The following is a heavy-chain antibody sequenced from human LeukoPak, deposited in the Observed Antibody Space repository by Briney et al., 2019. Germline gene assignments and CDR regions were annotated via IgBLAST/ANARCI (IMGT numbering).Heavy chain of an antibody. V-gene: IGHV1-8*02. Sequence: ASVKVSCKASGGTFSSYAISWVRQATGQGLEWMGWMNPNSGNTGYAQKFQGRVTMTRNTSISTAYMELSSLRSEDTAVYYCALLPRAYSGSYLAAFDYWGQGTLVTVSS. D-gene: IGHD1-26*01. J-gene: IGHJ4*02. CDR1: GGTFSSYA. CDR3: ALLPRAYSGSYLAAFDY. CDR2: MNPNSGNT.